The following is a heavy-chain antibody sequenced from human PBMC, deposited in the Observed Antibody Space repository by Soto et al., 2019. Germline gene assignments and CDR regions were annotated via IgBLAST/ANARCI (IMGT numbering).Heavy chain of an antibody. J-gene: IGHJ3*02. V-gene: IGHV4-39*01. Sequence: PSETLSLTCTVSGGSISGSSYYWGWIRQPPGKGLEWIGSIYYSGSTYYNPSLKSRVTISVDTSKNQFSLKLSSVTAADTAVYYCARQGRQRLDFGAFDIWGQGTMVTVSS. CDR2: IYYSGST. CDR3: ARQGRQRLDFGAFDI. CDR1: GGSISGSSYY. D-gene: IGHD6-25*01.